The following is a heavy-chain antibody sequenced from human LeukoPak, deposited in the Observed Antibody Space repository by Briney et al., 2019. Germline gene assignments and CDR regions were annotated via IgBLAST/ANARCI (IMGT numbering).Heavy chain of an antibody. Sequence: SETLSLTCTVSGGSISSYYWGWIRQPPGKGLEWIGYIYYSGSTNYNPSLKSRVTISVDTSKNQFSLKLSSVTAADTAVYYCARHSTPYSRIDYWGQGTLVTVSS. CDR3: ARHSTPYSRIDY. V-gene: IGHV4-59*08. J-gene: IGHJ4*02. CDR2: IYYSGST. CDR1: GGSISSYY. D-gene: IGHD6-13*01.